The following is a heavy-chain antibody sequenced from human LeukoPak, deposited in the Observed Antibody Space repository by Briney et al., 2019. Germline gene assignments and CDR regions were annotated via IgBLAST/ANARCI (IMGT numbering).Heavy chain of an antibody. D-gene: IGHD6-19*01. J-gene: IGHJ4*01. CDR3: ASSTVAGSHYFDF. Sequence: PSETLSLTCAVSGGSISSSKWWRWVRQPPGKGLEWIGEISHSGSPYYNPSLKSRLTISVDKSKSQFSLNLSSVNAADTAVYYCASSTVAGSHYFDFWGHGTLVTVSS. CDR2: ISHSGSP. CDR1: GGSISSSKW. V-gene: IGHV4-4*02.